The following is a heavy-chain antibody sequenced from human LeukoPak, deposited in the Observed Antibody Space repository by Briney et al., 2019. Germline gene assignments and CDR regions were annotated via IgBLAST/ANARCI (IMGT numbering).Heavy chain of an antibody. CDR2: FSHDGSST. D-gene: IGHD3-9*01. CDR1: GFTVSNSG. CDR3: ASNDILTGYYAPFDY. J-gene: IGHJ4*02. V-gene: IGHV3-30-3*01. Sequence: GGSLRLSCAASGFTVSNSGIPWVRQAPGKGLEWVAVFSHDGSSTYYADSVKGRFTISRDNAKNSLYLQMNSLRAEDTAVYYCASNDILTGYYAPFDYWGQGTLVTVSS.